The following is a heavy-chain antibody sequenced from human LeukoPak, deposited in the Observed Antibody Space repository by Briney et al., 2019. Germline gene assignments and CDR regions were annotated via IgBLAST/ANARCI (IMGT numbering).Heavy chain of an antibody. V-gene: IGHV1-18*01. CDR1: GYTFTSYG. J-gene: IGHJ5*02. D-gene: IGHD5-18*01. CDR2: ISAY. Sequence: ASVKVSCKASGYTFTSYGISWVRQAPGQGLEWMGWISAYAQKFQGRVTMTTDTSTSTAYMELRSLRSEDTAVYYCARDRLGDTAMVRWFDPWGQGTLVTVSS. CDR3: ARDRLGDTAMVRWFDP.